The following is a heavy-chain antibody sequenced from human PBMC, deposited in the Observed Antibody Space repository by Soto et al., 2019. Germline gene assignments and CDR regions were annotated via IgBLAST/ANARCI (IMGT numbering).Heavy chain of an antibody. Sequence: QVQLQESGPGLVKPSETLSLTCTVSGGSISSYYWSWIRQPPGKGLEWIGYIYYSGSTNYNPSLKSRVTISVDTSKNQFSLKLSSVTAADTAVYYCATLGYYDFWSGEKGWFDPWGQGTLVTVSS. CDR2: IYYSGST. CDR3: ATLGYYDFWSGEKGWFDP. V-gene: IGHV4-59*01. D-gene: IGHD3-3*01. CDR1: GGSISSYY. J-gene: IGHJ5*02.